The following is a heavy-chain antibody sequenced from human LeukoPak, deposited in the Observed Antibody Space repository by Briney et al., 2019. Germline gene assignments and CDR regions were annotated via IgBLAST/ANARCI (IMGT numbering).Heavy chain of an antibody. CDR1: GGSISSYY. CDR2: IYTSGST. V-gene: IGHV4-4*07. D-gene: IGHD3-10*01. J-gene: IGHJ5*02. Sequence: SETLSLTCTVSGGSISSYYWSWIRQPAGKGLEWIGRIYTSGSTNYNPSPKSRVTMSVDTSKNQFSLKLSSVTAADTAVYYCARDYYGSVSPDWSAPWGQGTLVTVSS. CDR3: ARDYYGSVSPDWSAP.